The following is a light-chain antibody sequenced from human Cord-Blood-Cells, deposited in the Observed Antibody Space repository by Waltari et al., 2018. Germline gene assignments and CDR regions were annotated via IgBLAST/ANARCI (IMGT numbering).Light chain of an antibody. Sequence: EIVLTQSPATLSLSPGERATLSCRASQSVSSYLAWYQQKPGQAPRLPIYDASNRATGIPARFSGSGSGTDFTLTISSLEPEDFAVYYCQQRSNWSMYTFGQGTKLEIK. CDR1: QSVSSY. CDR3: QQRSNWSMYT. J-gene: IGKJ2*01. CDR2: DAS. V-gene: IGKV3-11*01.